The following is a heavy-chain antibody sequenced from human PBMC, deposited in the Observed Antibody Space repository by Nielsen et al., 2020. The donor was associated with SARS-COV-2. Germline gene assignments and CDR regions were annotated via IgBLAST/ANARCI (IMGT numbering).Heavy chain of an antibody. V-gene: IGHV3-23*01. CDR3: AKATTVTTSPI. J-gene: IGHJ3*02. CDR1: EFTFSSYA. CDR2: ISGSGGST. Sequence: GGSLRLSCAASEFTFSSYAMSWVRQAPGKGLEWVSAISGSGGSTYYADSVKGRFTISRDNSKNTLYLQMNSLRAEDTAVYYCAKATTVTTSPIWGQGTMVTVSS. D-gene: IGHD4-17*01.